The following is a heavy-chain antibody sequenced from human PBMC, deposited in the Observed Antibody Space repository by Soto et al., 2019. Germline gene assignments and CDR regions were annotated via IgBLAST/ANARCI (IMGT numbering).Heavy chain of an antibody. Sequence: ASVKVSCKASGYTFTSYYMHWVRQAPGQGLEWMGIINPSGGSTSYAQKFQGRVTMTRATSTSTVYMELSSLRSEDTAVYYCAISNTAMVSFDYWGQGTLVTVSS. J-gene: IGHJ4*02. D-gene: IGHD5-18*01. CDR2: INPSGGST. CDR1: GYTFTSYY. CDR3: AISNTAMVSFDY. V-gene: IGHV1-46*03.